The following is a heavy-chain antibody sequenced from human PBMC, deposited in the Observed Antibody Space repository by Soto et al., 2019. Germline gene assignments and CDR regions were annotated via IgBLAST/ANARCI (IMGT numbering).Heavy chain of an antibody. Sequence: PSETLSLTCAVYGGSFSGYYWCWIRQPPGKGMEWVGKINHSGSNNYHPALKSRVTISVDTSKNQFSRKLSSVTAADTAVYYCARRYYDILTGYYNGWFDPWGQGTLVTVSS. CDR1: GGSFSGYY. J-gene: IGHJ5*02. D-gene: IGHD3-9*01. V-gene: IGHV4-34*01. CDR2: INHSGSN. CDR3: ARRYYDILTGYYNGWFDP.